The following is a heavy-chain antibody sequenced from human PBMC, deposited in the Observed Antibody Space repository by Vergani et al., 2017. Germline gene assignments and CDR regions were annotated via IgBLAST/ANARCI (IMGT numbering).Heavy chain of an antibody. Sequence: QVQLVESGGGVVQPGRSLRLSCAASGFTFSSYGMHWVRQAPGKGLEWVAVIWYDGSNKYYADSVKGRFTISRDNSKNTLYLQMNSLRAEDPAVYYCARDLGGSSSYQINTATKNYYYYGMDVWGQGP. CDR2: IWYDGSNK. CDR3: ARDLGGSSSYQINTATKNYYYYGMDV. V-gene: IGHV3-33*01. CDR1: GFTFSSYG. D-gene: IGHD2-15*01. J-gene: IGHJ6*02.